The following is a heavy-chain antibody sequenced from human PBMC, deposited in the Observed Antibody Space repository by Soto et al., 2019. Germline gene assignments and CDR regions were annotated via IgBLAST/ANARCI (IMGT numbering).Heavy chain of an antibody. V-gene: IGHV4-59*01. CDR1: GGSISGSF. CDR2: IYYTGST. J-gene: IGHJ5*02. Sequence: QVQLQESGPGLVKPSETLSLTCTVSGGSISGSFWSWIRQSPGKGLEFIGYIYYTGSTNSNPSLNVRDSISVDTSKNQISLKLWSVTAADTAVYYCAREVTNYDVLTGYYSGAIFDPWGQGTLVTVSS. CDR3: AREVTNYDVLTGYYSGAIFDP. D-gene: IGHD3-9*01.